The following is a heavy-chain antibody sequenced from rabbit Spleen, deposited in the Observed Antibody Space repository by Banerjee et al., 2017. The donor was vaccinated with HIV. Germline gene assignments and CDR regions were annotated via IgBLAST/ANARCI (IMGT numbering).Heavy chain of an antibody. CDR2: INIVTGKS. J-gene: IGHJ6*01. V-gene: IGHV1S40*01. Sequence: QSLEESGGGLVKPEGSLTLTCKASGVSFSDRDVMCWVRQAPGKGLEWIACINIVTGKSVYASWAKGRFTISKTSSTTVTLQMTSLTAADTATYFCARDTGTSFSTYGMDLWGPGTLVTVS. CDR1: GVSFSDRDV. D-gene: IGHD8-1*01. CDR3: ARDTGTSFSTYGMDL.